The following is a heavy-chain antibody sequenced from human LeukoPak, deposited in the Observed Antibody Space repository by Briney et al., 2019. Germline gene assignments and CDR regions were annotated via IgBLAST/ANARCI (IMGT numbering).Heavy chain of an antibody. J-gene: IGHJ4*02. Sequence: GGSLRLSCSASGFTFSSYAMHWVRQAPGKGLEYVSAISSNGGSTYYADSVKGRFTISRDNSKNPLYLQMSSLRAEDPAVYYCVKVGSGRPFDYWGQGTLVTVSS. CDR1: GFTFSSYA. V-gene: IGHV3-64D*06. CDR3: VKVGSGRPFDY. D-gene: IGHD6-19*01. CDR2: ISSNGGST.